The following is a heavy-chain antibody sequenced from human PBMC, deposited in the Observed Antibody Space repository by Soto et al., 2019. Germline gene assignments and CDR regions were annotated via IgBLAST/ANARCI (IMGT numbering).Heavy chain of an antibody. J-gene: IGHJ6*02. CDR2: INPYNGAT. CDR1: GYTFTAYH. V-gene: IGHV1-2*02. D-gene: IGHD6-19*01. CDR3: ATTSGHYSSAWQRLDV. Sequence: QVQLVQSGAEVKKPGASVKVSCKASGYTFTAYHVHWVRQAPGQGLEWMSWINPYNGATNYAQRFKDSVTLTRDTSISTAYIEINKLTSDDAAVYYCATTSGHYSSAWQRLDVWGRGTTVTVAS.